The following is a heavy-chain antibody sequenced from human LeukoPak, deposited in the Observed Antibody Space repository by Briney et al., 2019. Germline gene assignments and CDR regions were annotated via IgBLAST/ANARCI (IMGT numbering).Heavy chain of an antibody. V-gene: IGHV4-34*01. CDR2: INHSGST. CDR3: ARGRFLGWLLTGYNWFDP. D-gene: IGHD3-3*01. CDR1: GGSFSGYY. Sequence: SETLSLTCAVYGGSFSGYYWSWIRQPPGKGLEWIGEINHSGSTNYNPSLKSRVTISVDTSKNQFSLKLSSVTAADTAVYYCARGRFLGWLLTGYNWFDPWGQGTLVTVSS. J-gene: IGHJ5*02.